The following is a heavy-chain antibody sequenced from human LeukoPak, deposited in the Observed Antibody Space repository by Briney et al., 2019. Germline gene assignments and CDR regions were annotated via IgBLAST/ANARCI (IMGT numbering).Heavy chain of an antibody. V-gene: IGHV3-7*01. J-gene: IGHJ4*02. Sequence: GGSLRLSCETSGFIFSNCWMTWVRQAPGKGLEWVANIKTDASEKYYADSVKGRFTISRDNAKNSLFLQMNSLRAEDTAVYYCARRVPNEVITDYFDYWGPGTLVTVSS. CDR1: GFIFSNCW. CDR2: IKTDASEK. D-gene: IGHD3-16*01. CDR3: ARRVPNEVITDYFDY.